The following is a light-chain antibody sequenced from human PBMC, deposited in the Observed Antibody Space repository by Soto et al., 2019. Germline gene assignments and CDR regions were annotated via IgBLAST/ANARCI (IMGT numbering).Light chain of an antibody. Sequence: IQMTQSPSSLSASVGDRVTITCRASQGISRYLNWYQQKQGKAPKLLIYAASSLQSGVPSRFSGSGSGTDLTITISSLQPEDFETYYCQQFNNYLITFGQGTRLEIK. CDR1: QGISRY. CDR3: QQFNNYLIT. V-gene: IGKV1D-13*01. J-gene: IGKJ5*01. CDR2: AAS.